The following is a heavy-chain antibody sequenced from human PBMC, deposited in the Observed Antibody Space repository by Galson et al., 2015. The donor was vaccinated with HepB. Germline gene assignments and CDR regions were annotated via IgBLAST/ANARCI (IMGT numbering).Heavy chain of an antibody. J-gene: IGHJ6*03. CDR2: IIPIFGTA. CDR1: GGTFSSYA. D-gene: IGHD3-22*01. Sequence: SVKVSCKASGGTFSSYAISWVRQAPGQGLEWMGGIIPIFGTANYAQEFQGRVTITADESTSTAYMELSSLRSEDTAVYYCASLDSSGYYRAHRYYYYYMDVWGKGTTVTVSS. V-gene: IGHV1-69*13. CDR3: ASLDSSGYYRAHRYYYYYMDV.